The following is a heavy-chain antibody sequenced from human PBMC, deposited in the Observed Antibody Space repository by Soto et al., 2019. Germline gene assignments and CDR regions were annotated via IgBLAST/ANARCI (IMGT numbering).Heavy chain of an antibody. Sequence: PGGSLRLSCAASGFTFSSYAMHWVRQAPGKGLEWVAVISYDGSNKYYADSVKGRSTISRDNSKNTLYLQMNSLRAEDTAVYYCARDRKVGDFWSGYYRNYYYYGMGVWGQGTTVTSP. CDR3: ARDRKVGDFWSGYYRNYYYYGMGV. CDR2: ISYDGSNK. D-gene: IGHD3-3*01. CDR1: GFTFSSYA. V-gene: IGHV3-30-3*01. J-gene: IGHJ6*02.